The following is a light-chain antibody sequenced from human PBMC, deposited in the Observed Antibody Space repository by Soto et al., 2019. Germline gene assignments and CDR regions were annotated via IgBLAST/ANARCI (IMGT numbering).Light chain of an antibody. CDR3: QQYNNWPPIT. CDR2: GPS. J-gene: IGKJ3*01. CDR1: QSVTSN. V-gene: IGKV3-15*01. Sequence: EIVMTQSPATLSVSPGERATLSCRASQSVTSNLAWYQQKPGQAPRLLIYGPSTRATGVPSRFSGSGSETEFTLTISSLQSEDVAIYYCQQYNNWPPITFGPGTKVDIK.